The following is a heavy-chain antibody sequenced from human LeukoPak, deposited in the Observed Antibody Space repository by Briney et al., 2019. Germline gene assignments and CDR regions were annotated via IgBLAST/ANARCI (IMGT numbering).Heavy chain of an antibody. CDR1: GYTFTSYG. D-gene: IGHD5-18*01. Sequence: ASVKVSCKASGYTFTSYGISWVRQAPGQGLEWMGIINPSGGSTSYAQKFQGRVTMTRDMSTSTVYMELSSLRSEDTAVYYCARGRGYSYRYYYYVDVWGKGTTVTVSS. V-gene: IGHV1-46*01. CDR3: ARGRGYSYRYYYYVDV. CDR2: INPSGGST. J-gene: IGHJ6*03.